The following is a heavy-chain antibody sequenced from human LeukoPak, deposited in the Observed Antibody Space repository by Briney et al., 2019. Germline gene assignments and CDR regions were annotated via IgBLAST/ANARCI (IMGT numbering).Heavy chain of an antibody. CDR1: GGSITGSSYY. J-gene: IGHJ4*02. V-gene: IGHV4-39*01. CDR3: ARQYYDNTGYYYFDY. D-gene: IGHD3-22*01. CDR2: MYYSGST. Sequence: SETLSLTCTVSGGSITGSSYYWGWLRQPPGKGLEWIGSMYYSGSTYYNPSLKGRVTIPVDTSKNQFSLRLSSVTAADTAVYYCARQYYDNTGYYYFDYWGQGNLVTVSS.